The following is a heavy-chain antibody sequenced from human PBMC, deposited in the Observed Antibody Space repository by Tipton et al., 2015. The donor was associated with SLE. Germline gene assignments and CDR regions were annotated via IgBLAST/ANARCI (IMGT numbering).Heavy chain of an antibody. CDR3: AKGVGPIAAADY. CDR2: IYSGSST. Sequence: SLRLSCAASGFTFSSYAMSWVRQAPGKGLEWVSVIYSGSSTYYADSVKGRFTISRDNSKNTLYLQMNSLRAEDTAVYYCAKGVGPIAAADYWGQGTLVTVSP. D-gene: IGHD6-13*01. CDR1: GFTFSSYA. J-gene: IGHJ4*02. V-gene: IGHV3-23*03.